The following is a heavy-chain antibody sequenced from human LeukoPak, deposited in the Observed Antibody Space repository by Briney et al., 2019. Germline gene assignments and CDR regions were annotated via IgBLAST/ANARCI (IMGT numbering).Heavy chain of an antibody. Sequence: GGSLRLSCAASGFTFSSYSMNWVRQAPGKGLEWASSISSSSSYIYHADSVKGRFTISRDNAKNSLYLQMNSLRAEDTAVYYCARGRGELLSYNWFDPWGQGTLVTVSS. V-gene: IGHV3-21*01. CDR1: GFTFSSYS. D-gene: IGHD1-26*01. CDR2: ISSSSSYI. J-gene: IGHJ5*02. CDR3: ARGRGELLSYNWFDP.